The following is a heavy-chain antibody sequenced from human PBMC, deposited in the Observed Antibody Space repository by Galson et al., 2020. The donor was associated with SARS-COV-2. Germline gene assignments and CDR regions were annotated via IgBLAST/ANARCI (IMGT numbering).Heavy chain of an antibody. J-gene: IGHJ5*02. CDR1: GGSISSSSYY. CDR3: ARHGGAGTKGFWFDP. D-gene: IGHD1-1*01. Sequence: SETLSLTCTVSGGSISSSSYYWGWIRQPPGKGLEWIGSIYYSGSTYYNPSLKSRVTISVDTSKNQFSLKLSSVTAADTAVYYCARHGGAGTKGFWFDPWGQGTLVTVSS. V-gene: IGHV4-39*01. CDR2: IYYSGST.